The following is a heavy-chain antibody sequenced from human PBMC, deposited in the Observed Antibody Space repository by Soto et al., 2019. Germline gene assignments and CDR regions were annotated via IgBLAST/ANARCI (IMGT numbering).Heavy chain of an antibody. CDR2: INSDGSST. D-gene: IGHD2-15*01. V-gene: IGHV3-74*01. Sequence: EVQLVESGGGLVQPGGSLRLSCAASGFTFSSYWMHWVRQAPGKGLVWVSRINSDGSSTSYADSEKGRFIISRDNAKNTLYLQMNSLRVEDTAVYYCVRTSLVVAAATREDYWGQGTLVTVSS. CDR1: GFTFSSYW. CDR3: VRTSLVVAAATREDY. J-gene: IGHJ4*02.